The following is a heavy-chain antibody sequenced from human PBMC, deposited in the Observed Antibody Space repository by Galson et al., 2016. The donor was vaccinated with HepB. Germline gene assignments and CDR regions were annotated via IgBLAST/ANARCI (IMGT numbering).Heavy chain of an antibody. CDR1: GFTFDNYA. D-gene: IGHD6-13*01. V-gene: IGHV3-30-3*01. Sequence: SLRLSCAASGFTFDNYAMHWVRQAPGKGLEWVSVTSYDESNKYYADSVKGRFTISRDNSENTVFLQMNSLRAEDTAVYYCARGAGNWYFDLWGRGTLVTVSS. CDR3: ARGAGNWYFDL. J-gene: IGHJ2*01. CDR2: TSYDESNK.